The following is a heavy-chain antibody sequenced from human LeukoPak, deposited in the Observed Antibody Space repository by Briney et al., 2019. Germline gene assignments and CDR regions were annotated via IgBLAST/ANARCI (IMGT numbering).Heavy chain of an antibody. CDR1: GFKFSDWY. Sequence: GGSLRLSCAASGFKFSDWYISWIRQAPGKGLEWVSYIKTDGTTIYYADSVEGRFTISRDNAKNLVYLQMNSLRAEDTAVYYCARGHYGLDVWGQGTTVTVSS. J-gene: IGHJ6*02. CDR2: IKTDGTTI. CDR3: ARGHYGLDV. V-gene: IGHV3-11*01.